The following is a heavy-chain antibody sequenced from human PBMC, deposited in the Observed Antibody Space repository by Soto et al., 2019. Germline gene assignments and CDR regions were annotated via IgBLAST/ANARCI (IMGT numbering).Heavy chain of an antibody. D-gene: IGHD3-3*01. J-gene: IGHJ5*02. V-gene: IGHV4-59*01. CDR3: ARRLFWSGYFNWFDP. CDR2: TLYNERDYSVST. Sequence: SETLSLTCTVSSGSISDFYWSWIRQPPGKGLEWIGYTLYNERDYSVSTSYNPSLKSRVTMSVDTSENQFSLKVRSVTAADTAVYYCARRLFWSGYFNWFDPWGQGTLVTVSS. CDR1: SGSISDFY.